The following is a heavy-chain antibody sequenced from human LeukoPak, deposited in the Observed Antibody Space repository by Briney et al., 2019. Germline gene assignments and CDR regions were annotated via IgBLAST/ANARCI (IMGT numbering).Heavy chain of an antibody. CDR2: INPNGGGT. CDR1: GYTFTGYY. D-gene: IGHD2-21*02. V-gene: IGHV1-2*02. CDR3: ARLRPMTAYYYYGMDV. Sequence: GSVRVSCKASGYTFTGYYIYWVRPAPGQGLEWMGWINPNGGGTNYAQKFKGSVSMTRDTSISTAYMALSRLRSDDTAVYFCARLRPMTAYYYYGMDVWGHGNTVSVSS. J-gene: IGHJ6*02.